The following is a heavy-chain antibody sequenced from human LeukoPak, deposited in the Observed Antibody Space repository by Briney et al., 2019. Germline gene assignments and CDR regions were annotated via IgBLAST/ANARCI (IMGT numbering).Heavy chain of an antibody. V-gene: IGHV3-15*01. CDR1: GFTFSNAW. CDR2: IKSKTDGGTT. J-gene: IGHJ4*02. CDR3: TTVFLYGDYDLGY. D-gene: IGHD4-17*01. Sequence: GGSLRLSCAASGFTFSNAWMSWVRQAPGKGLEWVGRIKSKTDGGTTDYAAPVKGRFTISRGDSKNTLYLQMNSLKTEDTAVYYCTTVFLYGDYDLGYWGQGTLVTVSS.